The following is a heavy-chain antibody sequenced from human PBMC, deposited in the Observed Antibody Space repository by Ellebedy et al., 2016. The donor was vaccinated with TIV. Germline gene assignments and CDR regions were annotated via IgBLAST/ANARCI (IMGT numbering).Heavy chain of an antibody. V-gene: IGHV4-4*07. CDR2: ILTTGST. CDR3: ARRKGRDPFDI. Sequence: SETLSLXCTVSGGSITDYYWNWIRQPAGQGLEWIGCILTTGSTRYNPSLKSRVTMSVDTSKNQFSLRLASVTAADTAVYYCARRKGRDPFDIWGQGTAVTVSS. CDR1: GGSITDYY. J-gene: IGHJ3*02.